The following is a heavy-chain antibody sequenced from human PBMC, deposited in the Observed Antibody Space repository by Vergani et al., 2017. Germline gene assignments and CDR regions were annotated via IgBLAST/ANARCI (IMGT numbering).Heavy chain of an antibody. V-gene: IGHV3-30*18. D-gene: IGHD6-13*01. CDR1: GFTFNQYG. J-gene: IGHJ6*03. CDR3: AKEEWGIAAAGATPGFYMDV. Sequence: QVQLVESGGGVVQPGRSLRLSCAASGFTFNQYGMHWVRQAPGKGLEWVAVISYDGSNKYYADSVKGRFTISRDNSKNTLYLQMNSLRAEDTAVYYCAKEEWGIAAAGATPGFYMDVWGKGTTVTVSS. CDR2: ISYDGSNK.